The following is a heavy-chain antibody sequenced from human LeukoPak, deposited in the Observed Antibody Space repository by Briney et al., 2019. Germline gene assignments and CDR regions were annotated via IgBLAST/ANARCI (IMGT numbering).Heavy chain of an antibody. CDR3: ARSPARFLERLFFDY. CDR2: IYHTGST. J-gene: IGHJ4*02. V-gene: IGHV4-39*01. CDR1: GGSISSSSYY. D-gene: IGHD3-3*01. Sequence: SETLSLTCTVSGGSISSSSYYWGWIRQPPGKGLEWIGNIYHTGSTYYNPSLKSRVTISVDTSKNQFSLKLSSVTAADTAVYYCARSPARFLERLFFDYWGQGTLVTVSS.